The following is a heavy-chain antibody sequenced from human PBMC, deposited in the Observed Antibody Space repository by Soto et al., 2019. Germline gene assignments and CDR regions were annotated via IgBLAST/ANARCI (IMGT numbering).Heavy chain of an antibody. D-gene: IGHD1-26*01. Sequence: QVQLVQSGAEVKKPGASVKVSFNASGYSFSNYGINWVRQAPGQGLEWMGWISTYNGRTKYAQKVRGRVTLTTDTPTSTAYMELGSLISDAAAVYYCARDSGTYSGRFDVWGQGTLVTVSS. V-gene: IGHV1-18*01. CDR2: ISTYNGRT. J-gene: IGHJ4*02. CDR1: GYSFSNYG. CDR3: ARDSGTYSGRFDV.